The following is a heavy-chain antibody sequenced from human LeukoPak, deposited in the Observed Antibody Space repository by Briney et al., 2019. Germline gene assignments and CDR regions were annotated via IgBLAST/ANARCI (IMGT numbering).Heavy chain of an antibody. V-gene: IGHV4-30-4*01. CDR2: IYYSGST. Sequence: SQTLSLTCTVSSGSISSGDYYWSWIRQPPGKGLEWIAYIYYSGSTYYNPSLKSRVTISLDTSKNQFPLKLRSVSAADTGVYYCARAYYDIFNGYYYFDSWGQGTLVTVSS. CDR3: ARAYYDIFNGYYYFDS. J-gene: IGHJ4*02. CDR1: SGSISSGDYY. D-gene: IGHD3-9*01.